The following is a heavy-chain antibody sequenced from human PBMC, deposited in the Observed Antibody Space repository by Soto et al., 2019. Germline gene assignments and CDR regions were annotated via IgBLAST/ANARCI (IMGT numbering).Heavy chain of an antibody. CDR1: GFTFSRYG. D-gene: IGHD3-3*01. Sequence: GGSLRLSCAASGFTFSRYGMLWVRQAPGKGLEWVAFISYDESNKYYADSVKGRFTISRDNSRTTLYLQMNSLRAEDTAVYFCAKRTNVFRFLEWSSGMEDWGHGTMVTVSS. CDR2: ISYDESNK. J-gene: IGHJ6*02. CDR3: AKRTNVFRFLEWSSGMED. V-gene: IGHV3-30*18.